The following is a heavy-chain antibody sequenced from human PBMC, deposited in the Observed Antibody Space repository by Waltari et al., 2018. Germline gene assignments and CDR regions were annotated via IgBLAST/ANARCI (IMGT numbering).Heavy chain of an antibody. V-gene: IGHV4-61*02. J-gene: IGHJ4*02. CDR1: GGSISSGSYY. D-gene: IGHD5-12*01. CDR2: IDTSGST. Sequence: QVQLQESGPGLVKPSQTLSLTCTVSGGSISSGSYYWSWIRQPAGKGLEWIGRIDTSGSTNYNPTLKCRVTRSVDTSKNQFSLKLSSVTAADTAVYYCARDMGDGYNYGFDYWGQGTLVTVSS. CDR3: ARDMGDGYNYGFDY.